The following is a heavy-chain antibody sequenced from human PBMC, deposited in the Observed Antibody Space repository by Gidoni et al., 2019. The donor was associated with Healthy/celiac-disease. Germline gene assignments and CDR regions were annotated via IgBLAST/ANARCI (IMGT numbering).Heavy chain of an antibody. Sequence: QVQLQESGPGLVKPSQTLSLTCTVSGGSISSGGYYWSWIRQHPGKGLEWIGYIYYSGSTYYNPSLKSLVTISVDTSKNQFSLKLSSVTAADTAVYYCARGRARWGDAFDIWGQGTMVTVSS. J-gene: IGHJ3*02. CDR2: IYYSGST. V-gene: IGHV4-31*01. D-gene: IGHD7-27*01. CDR3: ARGRARWGDAFDI. CDR1: GGSISSGGYY.